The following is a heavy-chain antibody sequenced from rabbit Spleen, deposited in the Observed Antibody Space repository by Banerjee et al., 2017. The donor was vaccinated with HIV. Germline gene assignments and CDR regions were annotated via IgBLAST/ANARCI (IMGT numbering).Heavy chain of an antibody. CDR1: GFSFSSDYD. J-gene: IGHJ3*01. Sequence: QEQLVESGGGLVKPGASLTLTCKASGFSFSSDYDICWVRQAPGKGPEWITYIYAGDGNTDYASWAKGRFTGSSDNAQSTVDLKMTSLTAADTATYFCARAIVPWLGLTRLDLWGPGTLVTVS. V-gene: IGHV1S43*01. D-gene: IGHD4-1*01. CDR2: IYAGDGNT. CDR3: ARAIVPWLGLTRLDL.